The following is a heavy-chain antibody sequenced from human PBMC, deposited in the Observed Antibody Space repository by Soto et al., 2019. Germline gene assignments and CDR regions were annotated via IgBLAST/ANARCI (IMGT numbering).Heavy chain of an antibody. CDR1: GYTFTSYD. CDR2: TNPNSGNT. Sequence: GASVKVSCKASGYTFTSYDINWVRQATGQGLERMGWTNPNSGNTGYAQKFQGRVTMTRNTSISTAYMELSSLRSEDTAVYYCARGGYSSSWPEDWGQGTLVTVSS. CDR3: ARGGYSSSWPED. D-gene: IGHD6-13*01. V-gene: IGHV1-8*01. J-gene: IGHJ4*02.